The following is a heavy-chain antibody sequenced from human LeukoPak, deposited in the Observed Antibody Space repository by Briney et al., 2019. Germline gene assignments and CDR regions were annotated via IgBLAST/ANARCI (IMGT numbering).Heavy chain of an antibody. CDR3: TTEKGYFDY. CDR1: GFTFSNAW. V-gene: IGHV3-15*01. J-gene: IGHJ4*02. Sequence: PGGSLRLSCAASGFTFSNAWMSWVRQAPGKGLEWVGRIKSKTDGCTTDYAAPVKGRFTISRDDSKNTLYLQMNSLKTEDTAVYYCTTEKGYFDYWGQGTLVTVSS. CDR2: IKSKTDGCTT.